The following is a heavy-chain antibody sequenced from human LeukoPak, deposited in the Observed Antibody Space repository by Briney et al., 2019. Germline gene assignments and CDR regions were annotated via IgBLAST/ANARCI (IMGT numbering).Heavy chain of an antibody. D-gene: IGHD3-10*01. J-gene: IGHJ4*02. Sequence: SETLSLTCTVSGDSISSRSYSWGWIRQPPGKGLEWIGSVYYSGTTYYNPSLKSRVTISGDTSKNQFSLKLTSVSAADTAVYYCARQPKYYYGSGTSSSDFWGQGTLVTASS. V-gene: IGHV4-39*01. CDR2: VYYSGTT. CDR3: ARQPKYYYGSGTSSSDF. CDR1: GDSISSRSYS.